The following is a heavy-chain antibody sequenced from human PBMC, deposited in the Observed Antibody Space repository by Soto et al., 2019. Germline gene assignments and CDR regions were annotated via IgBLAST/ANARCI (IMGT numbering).Heavy chain of an antibody. J-gene: IGHJ5*02. V-gene: IGHV4-39*01. CDR2: IYYSGST. D-gene: IGHD5-12*01. CDR1: GGSISSSSYY. Sequence: SETLSLTCTVSGGSISSSSYYWGWIRQPPGKGLEWIGSIYYSGSTYYNPSLKSRVTISVDTSKNQFSLKLSSVTAADTAVYYCARRGVATINPWGQGTLVTVSS. CDR3: ARRGVATINP.